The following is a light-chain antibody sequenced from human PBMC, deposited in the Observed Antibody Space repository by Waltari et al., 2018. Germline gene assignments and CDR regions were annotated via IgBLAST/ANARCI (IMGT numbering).Light chain of an antibody. CDR2: GAS. V-gene: IGKV1-12*01. J-gene: IGKJ3*01. Sequence: DIQMTQSPYSVSASMGDTVTISCRASQDILSWLAWFQQKPGTAPKLLIYGASNLKGGVPSRFSGSGSGTHFTLSISSLHPEDFATYYCQQVHSFPFTFGPGTKVDLK. CDR3: QQVHSFPFT. CDR1: QDILSW.